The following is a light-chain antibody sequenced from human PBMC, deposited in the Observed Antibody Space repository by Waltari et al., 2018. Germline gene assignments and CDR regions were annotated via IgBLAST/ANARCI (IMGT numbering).Light chain of an antibody. CDR3: QQYTHSPWT. V-gene: IGKV3-20*01. CDR1: QTVDNTY. CDR2: GIS. J-gene: IGKJ1*01. Sequence: EILLTQSPGTLSLSPGERATLSCRTSQTVDNTYLAWYQQKLGQAPRLLISGISIRATGIPDRFRGSGSGTDFNLTISRLEPEDFAVYFCQQYTHSPWTFGQGTRVEVK.